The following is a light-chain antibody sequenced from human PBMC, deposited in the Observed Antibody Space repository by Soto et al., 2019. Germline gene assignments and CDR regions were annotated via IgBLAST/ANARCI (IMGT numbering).Light chain of an antibody. J-gene: IGLJ1*01. CDR2: EVI. CDR3: SSYTTNNLL. V-gene: IGLV2-14*03. Sequence: QSALAQPASVSGSPEQSITISCTGSSSDVGGYNYVSWYQQHPGKAPKLLIYEVINRPSGVSNRFSGSKSGNTASLTISGLQAEDEADYYCSSYTTNNLLFGTGTKLTVL. CDR1: SSDVGGYNY.